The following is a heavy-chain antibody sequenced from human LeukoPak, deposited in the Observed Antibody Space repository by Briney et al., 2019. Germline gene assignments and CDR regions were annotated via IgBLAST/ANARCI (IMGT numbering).Heavy chain of an antibody. V-gene: IGHV4-39*07. J-gene: IGHJ4*02. D-gene: IGHD3-3*01. CDR1: GGSISSSSYY. CDR2: IYYSGST. Sequence: SETLSLTCTVSGGSISSSSYYWGWIRQPPGKGLEWIGSIYYSGSTYYNPSLKSRVTISVDTSKNQFSLKLSSVTAADTAVYYCARGVVTIFGVEKYYFDYWGQGTLVTVSS. CDR3: ARGVVTIFGVEKYYFDY.